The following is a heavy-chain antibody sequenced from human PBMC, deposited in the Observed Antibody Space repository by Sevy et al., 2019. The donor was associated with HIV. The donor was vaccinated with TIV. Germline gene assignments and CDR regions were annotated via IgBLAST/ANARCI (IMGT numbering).Heavy chain of an antibody. CDR3: AGGRPKRIDYFDY. Sequence: SESLSLTCTVSGGSISSYYWSWIRQPAGKGLEWIGRIYPSGSTNYNPSLKSRVTMSVDTSKYHFSLKLSSVTGADTAVYYCAGGRPKRIDYFDYWGQGTLVTVSS. CDR2: IYPSGST. V-gene: IGHV4-4*07. CDR1: GGSISSYY. J-gene: IGHJ4*02. D-gene: IGHD2-15*01.